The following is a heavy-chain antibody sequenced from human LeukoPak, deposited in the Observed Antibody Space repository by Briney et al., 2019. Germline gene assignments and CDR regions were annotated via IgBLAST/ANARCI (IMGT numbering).Heavy chain of an antibody. CDR2: ISSNGDST. J-gene: IGHJ4*02. CDR3: ARDRLAAAGNFDY. V-gene: IGHV3-64*04. D-gene: IGHD6-13*01. CDR1: GFTFSSCA. Sequence: GGSLRLSCSASGFTFSSCAMHWVRQAPGKGLEYVSAISSNGDSTYYADSVKGRFTISRDNAKNSLYLQMNSLRAEDTAVYYCARDRLAAAGNFDYWGQGTLVTVSS.